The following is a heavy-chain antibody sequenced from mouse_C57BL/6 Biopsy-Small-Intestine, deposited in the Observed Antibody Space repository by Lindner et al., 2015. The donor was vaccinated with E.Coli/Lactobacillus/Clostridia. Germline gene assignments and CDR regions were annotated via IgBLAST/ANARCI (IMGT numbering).Heavy chain of an antibody. D-gene: IGHD3-1*01. Sequence: EVQLQESGPELAGPGASVKISCKASGYSFTGYYMSWVKHSPEKSLEWIGEINPSTGDTTYNQKFKAKATLTVDKSSSTAYMQLKSLTSEDSAVYYCARSEGLPHYYAMDYWGRGTSVTVSS. CDR2: INPSTGDT. CDR3: ARSEGLPHYYAMDY. J-gene: IGHJ4*01. V-gene: IGHV1-42*01. CDR1: GYSFTGYY.